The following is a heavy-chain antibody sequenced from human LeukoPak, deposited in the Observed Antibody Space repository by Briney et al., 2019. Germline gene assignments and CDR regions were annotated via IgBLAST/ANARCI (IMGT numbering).Heavy chain of an antibody. CDR3: ARDGGNSYEIDY. Sequence: GGSLRLSCAASGFIFSSYAMSWVRQAPGKGLEWVSTISGSGGSTYYADSVKGRFTISRDNSKNTVYLQMNSLRVEDTAVYYCARDGGNSYEIDYWGQGILVTVSS. J-gene: IGHJ4*02. D-gene: IGHD5-18*01. V-gene: IGHV3-23*01. CDR2: ISGSGGST. CDR1: GFIFSSYA.